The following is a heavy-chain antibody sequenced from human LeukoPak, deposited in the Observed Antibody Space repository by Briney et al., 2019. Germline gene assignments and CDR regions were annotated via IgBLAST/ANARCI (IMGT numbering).Heavy chain of an antibody. CDR3: ARVHHSSGWADY. CDR2: ISYDGSNK. Sequence: GGSLRLSCAASGFTFSSYAMHWVRQAPGKALEWVAVISYDGSNKYYADSVKGRLTISRDNSKNTLYLQMNSLRAEDTAVYYCARVHHSSGWADYWGQGTLVTVSS. V-gene: IGHV3-30-3*01. D-gene: IGHD6-19*01. J-gene: IGHJ4*02. CDR1: GFTFSSYA.